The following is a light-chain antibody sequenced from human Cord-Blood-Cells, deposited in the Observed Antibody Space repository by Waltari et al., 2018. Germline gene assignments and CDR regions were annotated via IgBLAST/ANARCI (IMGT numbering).Light chain of an antibody. CDR2: GAS. CDR1: QSVSSSY. Sequence: EIVLTQSPGTLSLSPGERATLSCMASQSVSSSYLAWYQQKPGQDPRLLIYGASSRATGIPDRFSGSGSGTDFTLTISRLEPEDFAVYYCQQYGSSPRTFGQGTKVEIK. V-gene: IGKV3-20*01. J-gene: IGKJ1*01. CDR3: QQYGSSPRT.